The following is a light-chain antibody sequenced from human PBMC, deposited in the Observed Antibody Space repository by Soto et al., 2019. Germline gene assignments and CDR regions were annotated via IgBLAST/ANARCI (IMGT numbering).Light chain of an antibody. J-gene: IGLJ1*01. CDR3: SAHTSSFAFL. Sequence: QSVLTQPASVSGSPGQSITISCIGSSSDIGSYDYVSWHQHQQGKAPKVLIYEVSNRPSGVSSRFSGSSSGNTASLTISGLQAEDEATYYCSAHTSSFAFLFGPGTKVTVL. V-gene: IGLV2-14*01. CDR1: SSDIGSYDY. CDR2: EVS.